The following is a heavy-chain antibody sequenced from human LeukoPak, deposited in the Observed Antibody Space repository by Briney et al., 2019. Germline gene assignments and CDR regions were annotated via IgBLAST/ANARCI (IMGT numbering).Heavy chain of an antibody. J-gene: IGHJ4*02. CDR2: ISGSGGGT. D-gene: IGHD6-19*01. Sequence: PGGSLRLSCAASGFTFSNFAMNWVRQAPGKGLEWVSVISGSGGGTYYADSVKGRFTISRHISQNTLYLQMSSLRAEDTAVYYCARVRLGSGWSLFDFWGQGTLVTVSS. V-gene: IGHV3-23*01. CDR1: GFTFSNFA. CDR3: ARVRLGSGWSLFDF.